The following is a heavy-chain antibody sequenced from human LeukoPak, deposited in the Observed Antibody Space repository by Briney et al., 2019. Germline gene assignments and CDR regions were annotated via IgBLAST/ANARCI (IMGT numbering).Heavy chain of an antibody. Sequence: SATLSLTCTVSGGSISSYYWSWIRQPAGKGLEWIGRIYTSGSTNYNPSLKSRVTMSVDTSKNQFSLKLSSVTAADTAVYYCARHTAMVRAYYYYYYSMDVWGQGTTVTVSS. V-gene: IGHV4-4*07. CDR2: IYTSGST. CDR3: ARHTAMVRAYYYYYYSMDV. D-gene: IGHD5-18*01. J-gene: IGHJ6*02. CDR1: GGSISSYY.